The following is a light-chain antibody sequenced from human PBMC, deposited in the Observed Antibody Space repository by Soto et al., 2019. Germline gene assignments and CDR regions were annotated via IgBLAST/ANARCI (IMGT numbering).Light chain of an antibody. J-gene: IGKJ5*01. Sequence: EILLTQSPLSLPFTPGEPSSISCRSSQSLLHSSGYNYVDWYLQKPGQSPQLLIYLVSNRASGVPERFSGSGSGTDFTLKISRVEAEDVGHYYCMQALQTPLTFGQGTRLEIK. CDR3: MQALQTPLT. CDR1: QSLLHSSGYNY. CDR2: LVS. V-gene: IGKV2-28*01.